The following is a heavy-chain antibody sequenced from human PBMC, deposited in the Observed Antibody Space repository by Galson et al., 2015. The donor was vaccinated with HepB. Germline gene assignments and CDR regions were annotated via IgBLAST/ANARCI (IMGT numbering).Heavy chain of an antibody. V-gene: IGHV3-30*04. D-gene: IGHD4-17*01. Sequence: SLRLSCAASGFTFSSYAMHWVRQAPGKGLEWVAVISYDGSNKYYADSVKGRFTISRDNSKNTLYLQMNSLRAEDTAVYYCARGEDYGGGSDPCGQGTLVTVSS. J-gene: IGHJ5*02. CDR2: ISYDGSNK. CDR3: ARGEDYGGGSDP. CDR1: GFTFSSYA.